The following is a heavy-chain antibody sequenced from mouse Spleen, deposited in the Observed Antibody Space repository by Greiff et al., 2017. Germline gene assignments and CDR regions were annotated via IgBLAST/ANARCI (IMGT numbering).Heavy chain of an antibody. J-gene: IGHJ2*01. V-gene: IGHV1-82*01. D-gene: IGHD1-1*01. CDR3: ARSDYYGSSYVD. CDR1: GYAFSSSW. CDR2: IYPGDGDT. Sequence: QVQLKQSGPELVKPGASVKISCKASGYAFSSSWMNWVKQRPGKGLEWIGRIYPGDGDTNYNGKFKGKATLTADKSSSTAYMQLSSLTSEDSAVYFCARSDYYGSSYVDWGQGTTLTVSS.